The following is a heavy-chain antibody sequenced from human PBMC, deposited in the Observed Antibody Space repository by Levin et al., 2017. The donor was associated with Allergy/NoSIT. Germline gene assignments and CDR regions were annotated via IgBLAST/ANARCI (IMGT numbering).Heavy chain of an antibody. Sequence: GESLKISCAASGFTFNTYSMNWVRQAPGKGLEWVSSISINTNDIYYSDSVKGRFTISRDNARNSLFLQMNSLRAEDTAVYYCARARPGERWPNLGHWYIDLWGRGTLVTVSS. CDR2: ISINTNDI. J-gene: IGHJ2*01. CDR3: ARARPGERWPNLGHWYIDL. CDR1: GFTFNTYS. D-gene: IGHD5-24*01. V-gene: IGHV3-21*01.